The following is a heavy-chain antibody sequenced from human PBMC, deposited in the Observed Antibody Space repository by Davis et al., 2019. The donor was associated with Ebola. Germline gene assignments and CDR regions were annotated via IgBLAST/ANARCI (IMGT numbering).Heavy chain of an antibody. J-gene: IGHJ4*02. CDR1: GFTFSSYW. CDR3: ARRVFFLVS. V-gene: IGHV3-74*01. Sequence: GESLKISCAASGFTFSSYWMHWVRQAPGKGLVWVSRINSDGSSTSYADSVKGRFTISRDNAKNSLYLQMNSLRAEDTAVYYCARRVFFLVSWGQGTLVTVSS. D-gene: IGHD2/OR15-2a*01. CDR2: INSDGSST.